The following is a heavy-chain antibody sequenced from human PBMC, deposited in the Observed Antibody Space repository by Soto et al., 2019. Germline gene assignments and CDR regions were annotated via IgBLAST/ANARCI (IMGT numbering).Heavy chain of an antibody. CDR2: ISYDGSNK. Sequence: QVQLVESGGGVVQPGRSLRLSCAASGFTFSSYGMHWVRQAPGKGLEWVAVISYDGSNKYYADSVKGRFTISRDNSKNTLYLQMNSLRAEDTAVYYCAGLHGMDVWGQGTTVTVSS. CDR3: AGLHGMDV. CDR1: GFTFSSYG. J-gene: IGHJ6*02. V-gene: IGHV3-30*03.